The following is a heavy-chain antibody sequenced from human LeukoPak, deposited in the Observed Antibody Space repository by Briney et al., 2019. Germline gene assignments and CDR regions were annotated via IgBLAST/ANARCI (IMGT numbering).Heavy chain of an antibody. CDR1: GYTFTRYD. Sequence: ASVKVSCKASGYTFTRYDINWVRQATGQGLEWMGWMNPNSGHTGYAQRFQGRVTMTRNTSISTAYMELSSLRSEDTAVYYCAGGDSANWFDPWGQGTLVTVSS. V-gene: IGHV1-8*01. J-gene: IGHJ5*02. CDR3: AGGDSANWFDP. CDR2: MNPNSGHT. D-gene: IGHD2-15*01.